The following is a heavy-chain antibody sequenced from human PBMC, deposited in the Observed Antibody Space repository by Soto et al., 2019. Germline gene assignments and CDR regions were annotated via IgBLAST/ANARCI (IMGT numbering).Heavy chain of an antibody. CDR3: SKYNEWSGSYYYYGMDV. V-gene: IGHV3-23*01. CDR2: ISGSGGST. CDR1: GFTFSSYA. Sequence: EVQLLESGGGLVQPGGSLRLSCAASGFTFSSYAMSWVRQAPGKGLEWVSAISGSGGSTYYADSVKGRFTISRDNSKNTLYLQMNSLRAEDTAVYYCSKYNEWSGSYYYYGMDVWGQGTTVTVS. D-gene: IGHD1-26*01. J-gene: IGHJ6*02.